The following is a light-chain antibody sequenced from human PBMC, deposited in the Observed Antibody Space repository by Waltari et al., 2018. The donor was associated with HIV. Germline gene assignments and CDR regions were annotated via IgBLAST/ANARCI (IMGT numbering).Light chain of an antibody. Sequence: SVLTQPPSASGTPGQRATISCSGSRSKIGSNYVYWYQQSPGQAPEFLIYRNNQRPSGIPERFSGSKSGTSATLAISGVQAEDEADYYCAAGDTNLCRWVFGGGTKLTVL. CDR2: RNN. CDR1: RSKIGSNY. J-gene: IGLJ3*02. CDR3: AAGDTNLCRWV. V-gene: IGLV1-47*01.